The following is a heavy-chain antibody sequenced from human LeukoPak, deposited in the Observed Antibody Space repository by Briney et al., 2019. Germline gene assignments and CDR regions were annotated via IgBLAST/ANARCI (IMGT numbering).Heavy chain of an antibody. D-gene: IGHD6-13*01. V-gene: IGHV3-23*01. CDR2: VSGADGTT. Sequence: PGGSLRLSCAASGFTFSAYGMSWVRQSPRKGLEWVSGVSGADGTTYYADSVKGRFTISRDNSKSTLYLQMNSLRAEDTAVYYCAKAVQYSSSYDYWGQGTLVTVSS. CDR3: AKAVQYSSSYDY. CDR1: GFTFSAYG. J-gene: IGHJ4*02.